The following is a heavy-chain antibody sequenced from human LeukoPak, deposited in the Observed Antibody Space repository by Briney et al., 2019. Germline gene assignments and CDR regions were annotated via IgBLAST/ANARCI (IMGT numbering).Heavy chain of an antibody. CDR3: ARGDYGGNYPFDY. D-gene: IGHD4-23*01. V-gene: IGHV1-2*02. Sequence: ASVKVSCKASGYTFTGYYMHWVRQAPGQGLEWMGWINPNSGGTNYAQKFQGRVTMTRDTSTSTVYMELSSLRSEDTAVYYCARGDYGGNYPFDYWGQGTLVTVSS. CDR1: GYTFTGYY. J-gene: IGHJ4*02. CDR2: INPNSGGT.